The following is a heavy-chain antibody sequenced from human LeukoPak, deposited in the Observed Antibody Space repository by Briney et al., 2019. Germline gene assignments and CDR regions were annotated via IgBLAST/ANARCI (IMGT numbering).Heavy chain of an antibody. J-gene: IGHJ4*02. D-gene: IGHD3-22*01. CDR2: IYTSGST. Sequence: PSETLSLTCTVSGGSISSYYWSWIRQPAGKGLEWIGRIYTSGSTNYNPSLKSRVTMSVDTSKNQFSLKLSSVTAADTAVYYCARDRFYDNSGFRRLDFWGQGLLVTVSS. V-gene: IGHV4-4*07. CDR3: ARDRFYDNSGFRRLDF. CDR1: GGSISSYY.